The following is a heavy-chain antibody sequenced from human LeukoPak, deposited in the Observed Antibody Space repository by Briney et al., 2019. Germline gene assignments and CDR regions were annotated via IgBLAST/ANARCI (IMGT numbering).Heavy chain of an antibody. Sequence: RASVKVSCKASGYTFTGYYMHWVRQAPGQGLEWMGWINPNSGGTNYAQKFQGWVTMTRDTSISTAFMELSRLRSDDTAVYYCARGHSGSYRKGAFDIWGQGTMVTVSS. CDR3: ARGHSGSYRKGAFDI. CDR2: INPNSGGT. CDR1: GYTFTGYY. J-gene: IGHJ3*02. V-gene: IGHV1-2*04. D-gene: IGHD1-26*01.